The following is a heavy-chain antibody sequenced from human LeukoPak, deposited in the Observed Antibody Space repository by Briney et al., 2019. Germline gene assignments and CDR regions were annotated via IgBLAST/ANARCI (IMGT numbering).Heavy chain of an antibody. V-gene: IGHV5-51*01. CDR1: GYSFTSYW. J-gene: IGHJ4*02. CDR3: ARPRGSGPGMAYFDY. D-gene: IGHD6-19*01. CDR2: IYPGDSDT. Sequence: GESLKFSCKGSGYSFTSYWIGWVRQMPGKGLEWMGVIYPGDSDTRYSPSFQGQVTISVDKSSSTAYLQWSSLKDSDTAMYYCARPRGSGPGMAYFDYWGQGTLVTVSS.